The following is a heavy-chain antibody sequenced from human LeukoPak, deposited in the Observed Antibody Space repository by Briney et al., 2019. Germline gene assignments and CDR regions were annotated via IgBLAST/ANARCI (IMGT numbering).Heavy chain of an antibody. CDR2: INYSGNT. CDR1: GDSISSYY. D-gene: IGHD4-17*01. CDR3: AREGRQDYVYFDC. V-gene: IGHV4-59*01. Sequence: PSETLSLTCTVSGDSISSYYWSWIRQPLGKGLEWMGYINYSGNTNYNPSLKSRVTISVDTSKNQFSLRLTSVTAADTAVYYCAREGRQDYVYFDCWGQGTLVTVSS. J-gene: IGHJ4*02.